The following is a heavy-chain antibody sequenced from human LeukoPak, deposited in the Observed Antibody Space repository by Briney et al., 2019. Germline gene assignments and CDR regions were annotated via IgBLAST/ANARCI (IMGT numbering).Heavy chain of an antibody. V-gene: IGHV1-18*01. Sequence: GASVKVSCKASGYTFTSYGISWVREAPGQGLEWMGWISGYNGNTNYAQKLQGRVTMTTDTSTSTAYMELRSLRSDDTAAYYCARDLSIAVAGQGGYWGQGTLVTVSS. CDR2: ISGYNGNT. J-gene: IGHJ4*02. D-gene: IGHD6-19*01. CDR3: ARDLSIAVAGQGGY. CDR1: GYTFTSYG.